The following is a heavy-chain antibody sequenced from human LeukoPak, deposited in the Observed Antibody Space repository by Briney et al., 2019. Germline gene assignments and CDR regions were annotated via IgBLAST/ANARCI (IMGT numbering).Heavy chain of an antibody. CDR1: GFTFSDYY. D-gene: IGHD3-22*01. Sequence: GGSLRLSCAASGFTFSDYYMSWIRQAPGKGLEWISSISGSGNTIYYADSAMGRFTISRDNAKNSLYLLMNSLTAEDMAVYYCARDRSGGTYYYDSSGYSFWGQGTLVTVSS. V-gene: IGHV3-11*01. J-gene: IGHJ4*02. CDR2: ISGSGNTI. CDR3: ARDRSGGTYYYDSSGYSF.